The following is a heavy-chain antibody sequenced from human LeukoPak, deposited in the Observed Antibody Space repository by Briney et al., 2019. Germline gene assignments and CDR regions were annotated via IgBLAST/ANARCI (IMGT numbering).Heavy chain of an antibody. CDR3: ARDDYDSSGYSGAFDI. D-gene: IGHD3-22*01. J-gene: IGHJ3*02. V-gene: IGHV3-21*01. CDR2: ISCNNTYI. CDR1: GFTFSSYW. Sequence: GGSLRLSCAASGFTFSSYWMSWVRQAPGKGLEWVSSISCNNTYIYYADSVKGRFTISRDNAKNSLYLQMNSLRAEDTAVYYCARDDYDSSGYSGAFDIWGQGTMVTVSS.